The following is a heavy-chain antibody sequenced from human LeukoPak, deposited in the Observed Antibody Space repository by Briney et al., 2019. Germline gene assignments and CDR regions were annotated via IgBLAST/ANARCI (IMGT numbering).Heavy chain of an antibody. J-gene: IGHJ4*02. CDR1: GFTFSSFW. CDR3: ARNYYDVSGYFPPGF. Sequence: GSLRLSCAASGFTFSSFWMNWVRQAPGKGLEWVANIREDGNQKYYVGSVKGRFTISRDNAKSTLYLQMNSLRADDTAVYYCARNYYDVSGYFPPGFWGQGTLVTVST. CDR2: IREDGNQK. D-gene: IGHD3-22*01. V-gene: IGHV3-7*01.